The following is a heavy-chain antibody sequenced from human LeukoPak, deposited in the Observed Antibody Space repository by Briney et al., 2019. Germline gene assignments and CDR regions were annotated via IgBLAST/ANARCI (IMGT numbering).Heavy chain of an antibody. V-gene: IGHV3-30*03. D-gene: IGHD5-24*01. CDR1: GFTFSSYG. CDR3: VRDGDDFNFDY. J-gene: IGHJ4*02. CDR2: ISYDGSNK. Sequence: GGSLRLSCAASGFTFSSYGMHWVRQAPGKGLGWVAVISYDGSNKYYADSVKGRFTISRDNSKNTLYLQMNSLRAEDTAVYFCVRDGDDFNFDYWGQGSLVTVSS.